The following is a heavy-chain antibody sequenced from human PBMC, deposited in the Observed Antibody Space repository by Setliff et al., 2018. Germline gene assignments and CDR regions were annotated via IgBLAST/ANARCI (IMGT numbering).Heavy chain of an antibody. V-gene: IGHV1-18*01. CDR2: ISGYDDNT. CDR1: GYTSINYG. Sequence: ASVKVSCKASGYTSINYGISWVRQAPGQGLEWMGWISGYDDNTNYAQHLQGRVTMTTDTSTSTAYMELRSLTSADTAVYYCARGSAKMVALPTANYFDPWGQGTPVTVS. CDR3: ARGSAKMVALPTANYFDP. J-gene: IGHJ5*02. D-gene: IGHD2-2*01.